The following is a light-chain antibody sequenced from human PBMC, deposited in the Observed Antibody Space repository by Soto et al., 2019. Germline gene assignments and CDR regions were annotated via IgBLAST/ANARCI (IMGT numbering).Light chain of an antibody. V-gene: IGLV2-14*01. CDR1: SSDVGGYNY. J-gene: IGLJ1*01. Sequence: QSALTQPASVSGSPGQSITISCTGTSSDVGGYNYVSWYQQHPGKAPKLMIYDVSNRPSGVSNRFSGSKSGNTASLTISGLQAVDEADYYCSSYTSSSTPFYVFGTGTKVTVL. CDR3: SSYTSSSTPFYV. CDR2: DVS.